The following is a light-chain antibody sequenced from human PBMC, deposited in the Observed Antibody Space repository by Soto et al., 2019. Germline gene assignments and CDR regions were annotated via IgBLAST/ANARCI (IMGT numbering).Light chain of an antibody. Sequence: EIVLTQSPGTLSLSPGERATLSCRASQSVRSNFLAWYQQKPGQAPSLLIYGASNRATGIPDRFSGSGSGTDFTLTITRLEPEDFAMYYCQRYDSLRTFGQGTKVDI. J-gene: IGKJ1*01. V-gene: IGKV3-20*01. CDR3: QRYDSLRT. CDR2: GAS. CDR1: QSVRSNF.